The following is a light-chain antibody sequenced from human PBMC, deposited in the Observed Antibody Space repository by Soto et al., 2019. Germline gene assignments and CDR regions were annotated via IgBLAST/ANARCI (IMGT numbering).Light chain of an antibody. CDR1: QSVSSY. V-gene: IGKV3-11*01. CDR2: DAS. CDR3: QQRSNWPVLT. J-gene: IGKJ4*01. Sequence: EIVLTQSPATLSLSPGERATLSCRASQSVSSYLAWYQQKPGQAPRLLIYDASNRATGIPARFSGSGSRTDFTLTISSLEPEDFAVYYCQQRSNWPVLTFGGGTKVEIK.